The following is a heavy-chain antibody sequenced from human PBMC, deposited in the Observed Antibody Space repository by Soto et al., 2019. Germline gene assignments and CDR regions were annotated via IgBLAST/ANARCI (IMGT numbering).Heavy chain of an antibody. Sequence: PTLGDPTQTLTLTFTFSGFSLNTSGMCLSWIRQPPRKALEWLARIDWDDDKYYSTSLKTRLTISKDTSKNQVVLTMTNMDPVDTATYYCARIRRGGEYSGYDSSYYYYMDVWGKGTTVTVSS. D-gene: IGHD5-12*01. CDR3: ARIRRGGEYSGYDSSYYYYMDV. J-gene: IGHJ6*03. V-gene: IGHV2-70*11. CDR2: IDWDDDK. CDR1: GFSLNTSGMC.